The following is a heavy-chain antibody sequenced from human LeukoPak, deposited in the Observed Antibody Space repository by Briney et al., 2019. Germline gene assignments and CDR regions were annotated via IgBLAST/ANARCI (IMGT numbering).Heavy chain of an antibody. V-gene: IGHV3-74*01. D-gene: IGHD3-9*01. CDR3: VRDWDHFDFDS. J-gene: IGHJ5*01. Sequence: GGSLRLSCAASGFTFSSYGMHWVRQAPGKGLVWVSRIKGDGSHTIYADSVKGRFTISRDNAKDTLYLQMKSLRAEDTAVYYCVRDWDHFDFDSWGLGTLVTVSS. CDR2: IKGDGSHT. CDR1: GFTFSSYG.